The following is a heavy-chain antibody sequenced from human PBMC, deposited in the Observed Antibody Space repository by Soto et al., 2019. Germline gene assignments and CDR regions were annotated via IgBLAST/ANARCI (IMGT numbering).Heavy chain of an antibody. Sequence: QVQLVESGAEVKKPGASVKVSCKASGYTFTNYGISWVRQAPGQGLEWMGWISGYNGNTKYAQKFQGRVTMTTDTPTNTCYMELGSLRSDDTAVYYCARDREYYYDSSGNYYYHYGMDVWGQVTTVTVS. D-gene: IGHD3-22*01. V-gene: IGHV1-18*04. J-gene: IGHJ6*02. CDR2: ISGYNGNT. CDR1: GYTFTNYG. CDR3: ARDREYYYDSSGNYYYHYGMDV.